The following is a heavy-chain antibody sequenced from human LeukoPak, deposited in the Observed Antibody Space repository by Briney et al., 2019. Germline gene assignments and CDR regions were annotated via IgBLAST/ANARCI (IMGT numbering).Heavy chain of an antibody. Sequence: ASVKVSCKASGYTFTSYAMHWVRQAPGQWLVLMGWINAGNGNTKYSQEFQGRVTITRDTSASTAYMELSSLRSEDMAVYYCARGGGPYSGSYFGLDYWGQGTLITVSS. J-gene: IGHJ4*02. CDR1: GYTFTSYA. D-gene: IGHD1-26*01. CDR3: ARGGGPYSGSYFGLDY. CDR2: INAGNGNT. V-gene: IGHV1-3*03.